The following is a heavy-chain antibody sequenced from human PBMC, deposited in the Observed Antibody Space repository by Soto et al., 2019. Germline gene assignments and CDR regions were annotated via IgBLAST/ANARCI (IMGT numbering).Heavy chain of an antibody. D-gene: IGHD3-10*01. J-gene: IGHJ6*02. CDR2: IKTKADGGTT. CDR3: SHAPGRRGYYGMDV. V-gene: IGHV3-15*07. Sequence: ETLCLTCAVSGGSISSSNWWSWVRQAPGKGLEWVGRIKTKADGGTTDYAAPVKGRFIISRDDSKDTLYVQMNSLQTDDTGVYYCSHAPGRRGYYGMDVWGQGTTVTVSS. CDR1: GGSISSSNW.